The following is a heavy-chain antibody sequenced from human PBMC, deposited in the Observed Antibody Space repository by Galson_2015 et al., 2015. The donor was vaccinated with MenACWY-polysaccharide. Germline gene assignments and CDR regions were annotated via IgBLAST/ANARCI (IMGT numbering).Heavy chain of an antibody. D-gene: IGHD6-19*01. CDR3: AKREARNSGPFDL. V-gene: IGHV3-30*18. CDR2: ITYDGSDQ. CDR1: GFTFSSYG. Sequence: SLRLSCAASGFTFSSYGMHWVRQAPGKGLEWVTYITYDGSDQNYARSVKGRFTISRDNSKSMLYLQMDSLRAEDTAVYHCAKREARNSGPFDLWGQGALVTASS. J-gene: IGHJ4*02.